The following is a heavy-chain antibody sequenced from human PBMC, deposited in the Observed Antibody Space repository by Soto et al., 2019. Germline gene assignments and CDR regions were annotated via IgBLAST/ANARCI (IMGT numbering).Heavy chain of an antibody. J-gene: IGHJ6*02. CDR2: ISAYNGNT. CDR1: GYTFTSYG. V-gene: IGHV1-18*01. CDR3: ARDRQWLARDYYYYGMDV. Sequence: ASVKVSCKASGYTFTSYGISWVRQAPGQGLEWMGWISAYNGNTNYAQKLQGRVTMTTDTSTSTAYMELRSLRSDDTAVYYCARDRQWLARDYYYYGMDVWGQGTTVPVSS. D-gene: IGHD6-19*01.